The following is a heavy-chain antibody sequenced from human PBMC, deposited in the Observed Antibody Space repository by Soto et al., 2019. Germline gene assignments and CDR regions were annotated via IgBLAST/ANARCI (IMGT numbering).Heavy chain of an antibody. Sequence: ASVKVSCKVSGYTFTDYSMHWVRQAPGQGLEWMGWISAYKGNTNYAQKFQGRVTMTTDTSTSTAYMELRSLRSDDTAVYYCASRSGQLPYYFDYWGQGTLVTVSS. CDR3: ASRSGQLPYYFDY. CDR2: ISAYKGNT. J-gene: IGHJ4*02. V-gene: IGHV1-18*04. D-gene: IGHD6-6*01. CDR1: GYTFTDYS.